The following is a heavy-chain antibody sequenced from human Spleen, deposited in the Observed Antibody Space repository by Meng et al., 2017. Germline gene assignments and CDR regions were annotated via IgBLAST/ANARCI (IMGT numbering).Heavy chain of an antibody. Sequence: GSLRLSCAASGFPFSNWEMNWVRQAPGKGLEWISYISSGGATIYYADSVKGRFTISRDNAKNSLYLQMNSLRAEDTAVYYCARGTGYRLFDYWGQGTLVTVSS. J-gene: IGHJ4*02. D-gene: IGHD3/OR15-3a*01. V-gene: IGHV3-48*03. CDR2: ISSGGATI. CDR3: ARGTGYRLFDY. CDR1: GFPFSNWE.